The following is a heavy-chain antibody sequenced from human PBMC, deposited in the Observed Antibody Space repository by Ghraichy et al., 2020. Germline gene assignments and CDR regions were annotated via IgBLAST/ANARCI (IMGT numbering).Heavy chain of an antibody. CDR1: GFSFSSYA. Sequence: GESLNISCAASGFSFSSYAMSWVRQAPGKGLEWVSAISGSGYGTHYADSVKGRFTISRDNSKNTLYLQMNSLRAEDTAVYYCAKRYSSGWYVPNPDAFDFWGQGTMVTVSS. V-gene: IGHV3-23*01. CDR3: AKRYSSGWYVPNPDAFDF. CDR2: ISGSGYGT. D-gene: IGHD6-19*01. J-gene: IGHJ3*01.